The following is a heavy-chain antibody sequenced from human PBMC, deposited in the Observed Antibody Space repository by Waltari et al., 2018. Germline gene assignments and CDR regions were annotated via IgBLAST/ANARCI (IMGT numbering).Heavy chain of an antibody. J-gene: IGHJ3*01. CDR2: IITILEKS. CDR1: GGTFSTYT. D-gene: IGHD1-26*01. V-gene: IGHV1-69*16. CDR3: ARDGNHGAFEV. Sequence: QVQLIQSGAEVKRPGSSVRVSCKVSGGTFSTYTLSWVRQATGQGLEWMGAIITILEKSNYVKRFQGRVTFTADESTSTTYMELSSLKSDDTAVYYCARDGNHGAFEVWGQGTMVTVSS.